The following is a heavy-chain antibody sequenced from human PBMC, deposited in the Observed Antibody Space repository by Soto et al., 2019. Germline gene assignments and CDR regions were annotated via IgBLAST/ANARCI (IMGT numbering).Heavy chain of an antibody. Sequence: QITLKESGPTLVKPTQTLTLTCTFSGFSLSNGVGVGWIRQPPGKALEWLALIYWDDEKRYSPSMKSRLTITKDTFKNQVVLTMTSMGPVDTATYYCARDTFISTPSRYYFDSWGQGTLVTVSS. V-gene: IGHV2-5*02. J-gene: IGHJ4*02. CDR1: GFSLSNGVG. CDR2: IYWDDEK. D-gene: IGHD2-2*01. CDR3: ARDTFISTPSRYYFDS.